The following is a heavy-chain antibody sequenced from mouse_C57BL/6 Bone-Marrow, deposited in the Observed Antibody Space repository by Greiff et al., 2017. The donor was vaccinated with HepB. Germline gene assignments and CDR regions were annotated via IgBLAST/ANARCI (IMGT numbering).Heavy chain of an antibody. V-gene: IGHV5-4*01. CDR3: ARDKNYDYYAMDY. CDR2: ISDGGSYT. J-gene: IGHJ4*01. CDR1: GFTFSSYA. Sequence: DVQLVESGGGLVKPGGSLKLSCAASGFTFSSYAMSWVRQTPEKRLEWVATISDGGSYTYYPDNVKGRFTISRDNAKNNLYLQMSHLKSEDTAMYYCARDKNYDYYAMDYWGQGTSVTVSS. D-gene: IGHD2-4*01.